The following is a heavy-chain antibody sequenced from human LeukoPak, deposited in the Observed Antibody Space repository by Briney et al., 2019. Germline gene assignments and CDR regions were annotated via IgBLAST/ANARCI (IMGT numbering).Heavy chain of an antibody. CDR3: ARDPRGYNWNDVGYFDY. V-gene: IGHV3-21*01. Sequence: GGSLGLFCAASGFTFSSYSMNWLRQAPGKGLEWVSSISSSSSYIYYAESVKGRFTISRDNAKNSLYLQMNSLRAEDTGVYYCARDPRGYNWNDVGYFDYWGQGTLVTVSS. D-gene: IGHD1-1*01. CDR2: ISSSSSYI. CDR1: GFTFSSYS. J-gene: IGHJ4*02.